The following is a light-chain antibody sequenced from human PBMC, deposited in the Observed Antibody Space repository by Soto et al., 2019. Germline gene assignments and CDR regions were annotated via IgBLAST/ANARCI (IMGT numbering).Light chain of an antibody. CDR2: GAS. Sequence: EIVMPQSPATLSVSPGERATLSCRASQSVSSNLAWYQQKPGQVPRLLIYGASTRATGIPARFSGSGSGTEFTLTISSLQSEDFAVYYCQQYNNWPFTVGPGTKVDIK. V-gene: IGKV3D-15*01. CDR1: QSVSSN. CDR3: QQYNNWPFT. J-gene: IGKJ3*01.